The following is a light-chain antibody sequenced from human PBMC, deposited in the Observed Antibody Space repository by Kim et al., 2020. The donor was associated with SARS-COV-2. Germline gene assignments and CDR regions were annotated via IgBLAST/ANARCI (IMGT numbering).Light chain of an antibody. CDR1: QGISNY. CDR3: QKYNSAPRT. CDR2: AAS. V-gene: IGKV1-27*01. Sequence: ASVGDRVTITCRASQGISNYLAWYQQKPGKVPKLLIYAASTVQSGVPSRFSGSGSGTEFTLTISSLQPEDVATYYCQKYNSAPRTFGQGTKVDIK. J-gene: IGKJ1*01.